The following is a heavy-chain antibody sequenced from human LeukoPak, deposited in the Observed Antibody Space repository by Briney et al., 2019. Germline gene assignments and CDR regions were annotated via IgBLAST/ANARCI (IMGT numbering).Heavy chain of an antibody. CDR2: IYYSGST. D-gene: IGHD1-26*01. CDR1: GGSLNNYY. CDR3: ASTDSGSFLY. V-gene: IGHV4-39*01. Sequence: SETLSLTCTVSGGSLNNYYWTWIRQPPGKGLEWIGSIYYSGSTYYNPSLKSRVTISVDTSKNQFSLKLSSVTAADTAVYYCASTDSGSFLYWGQGTLVTVSS. J-gene: IGHJ4*02.